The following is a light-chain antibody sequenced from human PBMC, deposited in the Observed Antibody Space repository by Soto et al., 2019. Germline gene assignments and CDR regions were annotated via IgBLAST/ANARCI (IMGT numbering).Light chain of an antibody. CDR3: QSYDSRLNAGV. J-gene: IGLJ3*02. CDR1: SSNIGTRYD. Sequence: QAVVTQPPSVSGAPGQGVTISCTGSSSNIGTRYDVHWYQQLPGTAPKLLIYGNSNRPSGVPDRFSGSKSGTSASLAITGLQAEDEADYYCQSYDSRLNAGVFGGGTKLTVL. V-gene: IGLV1-40*01. CDR2: GNS.